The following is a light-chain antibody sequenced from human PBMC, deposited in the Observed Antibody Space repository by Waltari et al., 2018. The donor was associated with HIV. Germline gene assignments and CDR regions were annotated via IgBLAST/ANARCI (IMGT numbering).Light chain of an antibody. CDR3: CSYAGSSTLV. CDR2: EVS. J-gene: IGLJ2*01. V-gene: IGLV2-23*02. CDR1: SSDVGSYHL. Sequence: QSALTPPASVSGSPGQSITISCTGTSSDVGSYHLVSWYQQHPGKAPKLMIYEVSKPPSGVSNRFSGSKSGNTASLTISGLQAEDEAYYYCCSYAGSSTLVFGGGTKLTVL.